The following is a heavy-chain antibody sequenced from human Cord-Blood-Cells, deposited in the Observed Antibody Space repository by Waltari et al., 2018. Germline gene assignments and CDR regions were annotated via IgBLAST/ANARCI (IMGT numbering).Heavy chain of an antibody. D-gene: IGHD5-12*01. V-gene: IGHV3-48*03. Sequence: QLVESGGGLVQPGGSLRLSCAASGFTFSSYEMNWVRQAPGKGLEWVSYISSSGSTIYYADSVKGRFTISRDNAKNSLYLQMNSLRAEDTAVYYCAREGAEVGYSGYDSDAFDIWGQWTMVTVSS. CDR2: ISSSGSTI. CDR1: GFTFSSYE. J-gene: IGHJ3*02. CDR3: AREGAEVGYSGYDSDAFDI.